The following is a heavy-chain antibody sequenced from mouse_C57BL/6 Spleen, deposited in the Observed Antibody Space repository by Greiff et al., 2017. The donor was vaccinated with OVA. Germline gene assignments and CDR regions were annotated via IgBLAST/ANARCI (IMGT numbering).Heavy chain of an antibody. CDR2: IDPSDSYT. CDR3: ARGAYYYGPFDY. V-gene: IGHV1-50*01. CDR1: GYTFTSYW. J-gene: IGHJ2*01. Sequence: QVHVKQPGAELVKPGASVKLSCKASGYTFTSYWMQWVKQRPGQGLEWIGEIDPSDSYTNYNQKFKGKASLTVDTSSSTAYMQLSSLTSEDSAVYYCARGAYYYGPFDYWGQGTTLTVSS. D-gene: IGHD1-1*01.